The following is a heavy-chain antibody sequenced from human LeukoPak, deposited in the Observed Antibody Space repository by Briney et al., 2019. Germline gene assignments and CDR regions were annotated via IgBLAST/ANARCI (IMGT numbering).Heavy chain of an antibody. CDR3: AKGSKEVLFTRDHYMDV. Sequence: GGSLRLSCAASGFTFSSYAMHWVRQAPGKGLEWVTFIRYDGSNKYYADSVKGRFTISRDNSKNTLYRQMNSLRAEDTAVYYCAKGSKEVLFTRDHYMDVWGKGTTVTTSS. D-gene: IGHD3-3*01. V-gene: IGHV3-30*02. J-gene: IGHJ6*03. CDR1: GFTFSSYA. CDR2: IRYDGSNK.